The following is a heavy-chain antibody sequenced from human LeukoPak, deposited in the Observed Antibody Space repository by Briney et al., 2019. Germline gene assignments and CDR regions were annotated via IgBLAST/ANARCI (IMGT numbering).Heavy chain of an antibody. J-gene: IGHJ4*02. V-gene: IGHV1-2*04. Sequence: ASVKVSCKASGYTFTRYYMHWVRQAPGQGLEWMGIINPNSGGTNYAQKFQGWVTMTRDTSISTAYMELSRLRSDDTAVYYCARDRSGSYDFDYWGQGTLVTVSS. D-gene: IGHD1-26*01. CDR2: INPNSGGT. CDR3: ARDRSGSYDFDY. CDR1: GYTFTRYY.